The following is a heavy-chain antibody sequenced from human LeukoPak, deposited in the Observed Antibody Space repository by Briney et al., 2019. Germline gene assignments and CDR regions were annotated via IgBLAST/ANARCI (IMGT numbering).Heavy chain of an antibody. CDR2: IYHSGST. J-gene: IGHJ3*02. D-gene: IGHD3-22*01. V-gene: IGHV4-38-2*02. CDR1: GYSISSGYY. CDR3: ARYYYDSSGYYGGSAFDI. Sequence: SETLSLTGTVSGYSISSGYYWGWIRQPPGKGLEWIGSIYHSGSTYYNPSPKSRVTISVDTSKNQFSLKLSSVTAADTAVYYCARYYYDSSGYYGGSAFDIWGQGTMVTVSS.